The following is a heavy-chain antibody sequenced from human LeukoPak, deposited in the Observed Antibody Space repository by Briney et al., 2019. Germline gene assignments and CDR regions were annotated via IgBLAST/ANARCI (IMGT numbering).Heavy chain of an antibody. Sequence: SETLSLTCTVSGGSISSYYGSWIRQPPGKGLEWIGYIYYSGSTNYNPSLKSRVTISVDTSKNQFSLKLSSVTAADTAVYYCARAAVISSYYYGMDVWGQGTTVTVSS. V-gene: IGHV4-59*01. D-gene: IGHD3-10*01. J-gene: IGHJ6*02. CDR2: IYYSGST. CDR1: GGSISSYY. CDR3: ARAAVISSYYYGMDV.